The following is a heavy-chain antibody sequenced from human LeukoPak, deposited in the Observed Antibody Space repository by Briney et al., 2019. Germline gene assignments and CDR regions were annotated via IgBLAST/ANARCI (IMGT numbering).Heavy chain of an antibody. Sequence: PGGSLRLSCAASGLTFSSYNMNWVRQAPGKGLEWVSFISGRSTYIYYADSVKGRFTISRDNAKNSLYLQMDSLSAEDTAVYYCARDQDCSGGSCYSGVYFDYWGQGILVAVSS. V-gene: IGHV3-21*01. D-gene: IGHD2-15*01. J-gene: IGHJ4*02. CDR3: ARDQDCSGGSCYSGVYFDY. CDR1: GLTFSSYN. CDR2: ISGRSTYI.